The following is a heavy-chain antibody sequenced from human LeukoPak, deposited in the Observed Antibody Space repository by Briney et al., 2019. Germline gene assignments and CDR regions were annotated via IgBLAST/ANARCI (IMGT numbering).Heavy chain of an antibody. Sequence: SETLSLTCAVYGGSFSGYYWSRIRQPPGKGLEWIGEINHSGSTNYNPSLKSRVTISVDTSKNQFSLKLSSVTAADTAVYYCARGPGDCGGDCYFHYFDYWGQGTLVTVSS. CDR3: ARGPGDCGGDCYFHYFDY. CDR1: GGSFSGYY. V-gene: IGHV4-34*01. J-gene: IGHJ4*02. D-gene: IGHD2-21*02. CDR2: INHSGST.